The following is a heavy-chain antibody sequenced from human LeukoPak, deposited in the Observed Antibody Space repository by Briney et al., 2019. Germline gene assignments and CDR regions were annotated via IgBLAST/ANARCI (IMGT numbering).Heavy chain of an antibody. V-gene: IGHV4-34*01. Sequence: SETLSLTCAVYGGSFSGYYWSWIRQPPGKGLEWIGEINHSGSTNYNPSLKSRVTISVDTSKNQFSLKLSSVTAADTAAYYCASTVATGPSSGLDYWGQGTLVTVSS. J-gene: IGHJ4*02. CDR2: INHSGST. D-gene: IGHD6-19*01. CDR3: ASTVATGPSSGLDY. CDR1: GGSFSGYY.